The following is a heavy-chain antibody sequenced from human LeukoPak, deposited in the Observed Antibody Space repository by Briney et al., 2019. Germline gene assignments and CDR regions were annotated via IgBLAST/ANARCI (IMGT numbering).Heavy chain of an antibody. CDR2: ISGSGDNT. CDR3: AKGVGLALDAFNI. V-gene: IGHV3-23*01. D-gene: IGHD3/OR15-3a*01. Sequence: GGSLRLSCAASGFTFSSYAMSWVRQTPGKGLEWVSSISGSGDNTYYADSVKGRFTISRDNSKNTLFLQMNSLRAEDTAVYYCAKGVGLALDAFNIWGQGTMVTVSS. CDR1: GFTFSSYA. J-gene: IGHJ3*02.